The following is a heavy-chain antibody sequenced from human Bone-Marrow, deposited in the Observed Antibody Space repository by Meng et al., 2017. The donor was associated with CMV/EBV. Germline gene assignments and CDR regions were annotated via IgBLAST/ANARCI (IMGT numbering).Heavy chain of an antibody. CDR1: GGSFSGYY. D-gene: IGHD6-6*01. CDR3: ARGSGIAARPNPSGGMDF. V-gene: IGHV4-34*01. J-gene: IGHJ6*02. Sequence: SETLSLTCAVYGGSFSGYYWSWIRQPPGKGLEWIGEIKHSGSTNYNPSLKSRVTISVDTSKNQFSLKLSSVTAADTAVYYCARGSGIAARPNPSGGMDFWGQGNTVNVSS. CDR2: IKHSGST.